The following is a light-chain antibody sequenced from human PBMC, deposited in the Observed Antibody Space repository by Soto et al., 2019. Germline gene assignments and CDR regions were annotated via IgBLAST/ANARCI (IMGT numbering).Light chain of an antibody. CDR3: SSLSTTSTPIV. V-gene: IGLV2-14*01. CDR1: SGDIGLYNY. Sequence: QSVLSQPASMSGSPGQSITIPCSGASGDIGLYNYVSWYQHHPGKAPKLLISEVNIRPSGLSDRFSGSKAGNTASLTISGLQPEDEAYYYCSSLSTTSTPIVFGTGTKVTVL. CDR2: EVN. J-gene: IGLJ1*01.